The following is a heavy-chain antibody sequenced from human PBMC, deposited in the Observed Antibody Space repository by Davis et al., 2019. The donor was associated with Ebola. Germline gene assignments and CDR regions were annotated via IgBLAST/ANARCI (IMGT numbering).Heavy chain of an antibody. CDR3: ATHSGGAHRALYYYGMDV. CDR2: FDPEDGET. Sequence: ASVKVSCKVSGYTLTELSMHWVRQAPGKGLEWMGGFDPEDGETIYAQKFQGRVTMTEDTSTDTAYMELSSLRSEDTAVYYCATHSGGAHRALYYYGMDVWGQGTTVTVSS. V-gene: IGHV1-24*01. D-gene: IGHD1-26*01. J-gene: IGHJ6*02. CDR1: GYTLTELS.